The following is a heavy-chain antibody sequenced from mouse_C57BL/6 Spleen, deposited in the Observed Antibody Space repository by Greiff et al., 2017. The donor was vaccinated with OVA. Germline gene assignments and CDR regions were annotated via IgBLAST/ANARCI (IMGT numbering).Heavy chain of an antibody. J-gene: IGHJ3*01. D-gene: IGHD1-1*01. CDR3: ARSRDYGSSQFAY. V-gene: IGHV5-17*01. CDR1: GFTFSDYG. CDR2: ISSGSSTI. Sequence: EVQRVESGGGLVKPGGSLKLSCAASGFTFSDYGMHWVRQAPEKGLEWVAYISSGSSTIYYAATVKGRFTISRDNAKNTLFLQMTSLRSEDTAMYYCARSRDYGSSQFAYWGQGTLVTVSA.